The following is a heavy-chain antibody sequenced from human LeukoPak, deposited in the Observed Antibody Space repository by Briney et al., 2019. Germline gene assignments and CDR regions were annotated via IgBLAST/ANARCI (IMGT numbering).Heavy chain of an antibody. CDR1: GFTFSSYG. V-gene: IGHV3-30*18. CDR2: ISYDGSNK. Sequence: GGSLRLSCAASGFTFSSYGMHWVRQAPGKGLEWVAVISYDGSNKYYADSVKGRFPISRDNSKNTLYLQMNSLRAEDTAVYYCAKDGYCSSTSCLTPWGQGTLVTVSS. J-gene: IGHJ5*02. D-gene: IGHD2-2*03. CDR3: AKDGYCSSTSCLTP.